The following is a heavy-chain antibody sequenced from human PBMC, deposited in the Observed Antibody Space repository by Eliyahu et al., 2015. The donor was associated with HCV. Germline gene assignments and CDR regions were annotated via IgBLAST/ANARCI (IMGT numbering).Heavy chain of an antibody. Sequence: QVQLQQWGAGLLKPSETLSLTCAVYGGSFSGYYWXXIRQPPGKGLEWIGEINHSGSTNYNPSLKSRVTISVDTSKNQFSLKLSSVTAADTAVYYCARGGYCSSTSCYVYYYYGMDVWGQGTTVTVSS. CDR3: ARGGYCSSTSCYVYYYYGMDV. V-gene: IGHV4-34*01. CDR1: GGSFSGYY. D-gene: IGHD2-2*01. J-gene: IGHJ6*02. CDR2: INHSGST.